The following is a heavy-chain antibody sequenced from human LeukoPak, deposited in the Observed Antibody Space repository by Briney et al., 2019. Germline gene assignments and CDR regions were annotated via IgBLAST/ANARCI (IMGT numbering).Heavy chain of an antibody. J-gene: IGHJ2*01. CDR2: IYYSGST. D-gene: IGHD5-24*01. CDR3: ARHLATTKL. CDR1: GGSISSNSYY. Sequence: SETLSLTCTVSGGSISSNSYYWGWIRQPPGKGLEWIGSIYYSGSTYYNPSLKSRVTISVDTSKNQFSLKLNSVTAADTAVYFCARHLATTKLWGRGTLVTVSS. V-gene: IGHV4-39*01.